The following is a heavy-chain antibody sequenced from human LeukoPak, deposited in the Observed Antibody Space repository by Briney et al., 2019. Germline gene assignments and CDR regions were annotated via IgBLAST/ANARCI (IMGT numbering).Heavy chain of an antibody. CDR1: GYTLTELS. CDR3: ARAGDCGGDRYSDY. Sequence: ASVKVSCKVSGYTLTELSMHWVRQAPGKGLEWMGGFDPEDGETIYAQKFQGRVTMTRDTSISTAYMELSRLRSDDTAVYYCARAGDCGGDRYSDYWGQGTLVTVSS. J-gene: IGHJ4*02. V-gene: IGHV1-24*01. CDR2: FDPEDGET. D-gene: IGHD2-21*02.